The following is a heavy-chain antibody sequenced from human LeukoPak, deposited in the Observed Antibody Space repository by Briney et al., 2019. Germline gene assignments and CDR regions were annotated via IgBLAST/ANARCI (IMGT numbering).Heavy chain of an antibody. CDR1: GGSFSSYY. CDR3: ARGAGAGYNLQPFDY. Sequence: SETLSLTCTVPGGSFSSYYWCSIRHPPGKDLECIGYIYYSGSTKYNPSLRSRVSISVDTSKNQFSLKLSSVTAADTAVYYCARGAGAGYNLQPFDYWGQGTLVTVSS. J-gene: IGHJ4*02. D-gene: IGHD5-24*01. V-gene: IGHV4-59*08. CDR2: IYYSGST.